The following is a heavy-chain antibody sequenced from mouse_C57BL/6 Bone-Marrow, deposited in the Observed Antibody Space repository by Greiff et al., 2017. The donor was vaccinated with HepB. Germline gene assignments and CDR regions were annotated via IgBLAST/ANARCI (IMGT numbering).Heavy chain of an antibody. CDR1: GYSFTGYY. CDR2: INPSTGGT. D-gene: IGHD1-1*01. J-gene: IGHJ4*01. V-gene: IGHV1-42*01. Sequence: VQLKQSGPELVKPGASVKISCKASGYSFTGYYMNWVKQSPEKSLEWIGEINPSTGGTTYNQKFKAKATLTVDKSSSTAYMQLKSLTSEDSAVYYCARYYYGSSYDAMDYWGQGTSVTVSS. CDR3: ARYYYGSSYDAMDY.